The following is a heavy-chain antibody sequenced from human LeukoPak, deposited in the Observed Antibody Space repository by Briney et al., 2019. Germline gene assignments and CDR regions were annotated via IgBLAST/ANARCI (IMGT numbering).Heavy chain of an antibody. Sequence: SVKVSCKASGGTFSSYAISWVRQAPGQGLEWMGGIIPIFGKANYAQKFQGRVTITADESTSTAYMELSSLRSEDTAVYYCAREDGWPLNAFDIWGQGTMVTVSS. CDR3: AREDGWPLNAFDI. CDR2: IIPIFGKA. J-gene: IGHJ3*02. D-gene: IGHD6-19*01. V-gene: IGHV1-69*13. CDR1: GGTFSSYA.